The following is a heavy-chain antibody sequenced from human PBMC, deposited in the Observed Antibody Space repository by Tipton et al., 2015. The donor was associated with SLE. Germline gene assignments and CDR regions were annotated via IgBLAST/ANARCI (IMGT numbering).Heavy chain of an antibody. CDR2: IISVFGTP. V-gene: IGHV1-69*18. CDR1: GGPLSTFT. Sequence: QLVQSGAEVKKPGSSVKVSCKASGGPLSTFTVNWVRQAPGQGLEWMGSIISVFGTPNYAQKFQGRVTITADESTSTAFMELSSLRSEDTAVYYCARQANGHFDLWGRGTLVTVSS. CDR3: ARQANGHFDL. J-gene: IGHJ2*01.